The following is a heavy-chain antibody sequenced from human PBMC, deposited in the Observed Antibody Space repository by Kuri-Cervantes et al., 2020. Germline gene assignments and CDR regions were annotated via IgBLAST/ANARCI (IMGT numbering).Heavy chain of an antibody. J-gene: IGHJ6*03. CDR3: ARDTRYYDFWSGYSAMDV. CDR1: GDTLMRHY. CDR2: INPSGSLT. Sequence: ASVKVSCKASGDTLMRHYKHWMRQAPGEGLEWIGFINPSGSLTTYAQKFQGRVTLTTDTSTSTFYMEVSSLRSEDSAVYYCARDTRYYDFWSGYSAMDVWGKGTTVTVSS. V-gene: IGHV1-46*01. D-gene: IGHD3-3*01.